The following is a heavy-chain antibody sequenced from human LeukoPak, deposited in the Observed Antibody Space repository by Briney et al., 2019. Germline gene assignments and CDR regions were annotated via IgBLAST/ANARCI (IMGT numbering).Heavy chain of an antibody. J-gene: IGHJ4*02. CDR3: VKGVTSSYDTCGYYLDY. CDR1: GFTFISFA. CDR2: ISSSGGDT. Sequence: PGGSLSLSCSASGFTFISFAMHWVRQAPGKGLEYVSAISSSGGDTSYADSVKGRFTISRDNSKNTLYLQMSSLRAEDTVVYYCVKGVTSSYDTCGYYLDYWGQGTLVTVSS. D-gene: IGHD3-22*01. V-gene: IGHV3-64D*06.